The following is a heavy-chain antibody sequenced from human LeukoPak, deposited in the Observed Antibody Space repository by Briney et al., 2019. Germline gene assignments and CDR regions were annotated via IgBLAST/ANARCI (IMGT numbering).Heavy chain of an antibody. CDR1: GFTFSTSP. V-gene: IGHV3-48*04. D-gene: IGHD3-10*01. CDR3: ARDWATTWYGEYFDY. J-gene: IGHJ4*02. Sequence: HPGGSLRLSCAASGFTFSTSPMNWVRQAPGKGPEWVSYISSSSGTIFYADSVKGRFTISRDNAENSLYLHMNSLRAEDTAVYYCARDWATTWYGEYFDYWGQGTLVTVSS. CDR2: ISSSSGTI.